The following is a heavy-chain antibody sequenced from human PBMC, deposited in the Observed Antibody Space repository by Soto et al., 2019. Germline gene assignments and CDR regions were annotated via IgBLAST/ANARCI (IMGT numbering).Heavy chain of an antibody. Sequence: SETLSLTCVVSGGPISSGGYSWIWIRQPPGRGLEWIGYISQSGGADYNPSLKSRVTISVDTSKNQFSLRLSSVTAADTAVYYCARDRNGLGGIDFWGQGILVTVSS. V-gene: IGHV4-30-2*01. D-gene: IGHD1-1*01. CDR2: ISQSGGA. CDR1: GGPISSGGYS. J-gene: IGHJ4*02. CDR3: ARDRNGLGGIDF.